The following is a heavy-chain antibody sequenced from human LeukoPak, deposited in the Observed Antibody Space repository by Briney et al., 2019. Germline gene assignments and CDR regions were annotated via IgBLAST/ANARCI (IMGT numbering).Heavy chain of an antibody. CDR3: AKARVLRYFDWLFQGGRFDY. D-gene: IGHD3-9*01. Sequence: PGGSLRLSCAASGFTFSSYGMHWVRQAPGKGLEWVAVISYDGSNKYYADSVKGRFTISRDNSKNTLYLQMNSLRAEDTAVYYCAKARVLRYFDWLFQGGRFDYWGQGTLVTVSS. CDR2: ISYDGSNK. V-gene: IGHV3-30*18. J-gene: IGHJ4*02. CDR1: GFTFSSYG.